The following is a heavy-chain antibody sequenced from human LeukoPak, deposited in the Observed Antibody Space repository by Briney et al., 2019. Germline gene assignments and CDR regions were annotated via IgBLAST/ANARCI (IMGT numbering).Heavy chain of an antibody. CDR3: ASLTMVRGGGFDY. CDR2: INPSGGST. V-gene: IGHV1-46*01. CDR1: GYTFTSYY. Sequence: ASVKVSCKASGYTFTSYYMHWVRQAPGQGLEWMGIINPSGGSTSYAQKFQGRVIMTRDMSTSTVYMELSSLRSEDTAVYYCASLTMVRGGGFDYWGQGTLVTVSS. D-gene: IGHD3-10*01. J-gene: IGHJ4*02.